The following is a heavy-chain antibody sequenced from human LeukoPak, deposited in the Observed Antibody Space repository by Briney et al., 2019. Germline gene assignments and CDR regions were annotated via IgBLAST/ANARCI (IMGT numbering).Heavy chain of an antibody. J-gene: IGHJ4*02. CDR2: ISSSSSYT. CDR1: GFTFSDYY. V-gene: IGHV3-11*06. Sequence: GGSLRLSCAASGFTFSDYYMSWIRQAPGKGLEWVSYISSSSSYTNYADSVKGRFTISRDNAKNSLYLQMNSLRAEDTAVYYRAREGSSTSCFDYWGQGTLVTVSS. CDR3: AREGSSTSCFDY. D-gene: IGHD2-2*01.